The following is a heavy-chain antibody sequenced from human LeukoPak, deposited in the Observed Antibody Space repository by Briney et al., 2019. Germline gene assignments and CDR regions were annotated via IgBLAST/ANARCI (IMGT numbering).Heavy chain of an antibody. V-gene: IGHV3-11*04. CDR3: AKGVRSGYCSGGSCRYYFDY. CDR1: GFTFSDYY. CDR2: ISSSGSTI. Sequence: PGGSLRLSCAASGFTFSDYYMSWIRQAPGKGLEWVSYISSSGSTIYYADSVKGRFTISRDNAKNSLYLQTDSLRAEDTAVYYCAKGVRSGYCSGGSCRYYFDYWGQGTLVTVSS. J-gene: IGHJ4*02. D-gene: IGHD2-15*01.